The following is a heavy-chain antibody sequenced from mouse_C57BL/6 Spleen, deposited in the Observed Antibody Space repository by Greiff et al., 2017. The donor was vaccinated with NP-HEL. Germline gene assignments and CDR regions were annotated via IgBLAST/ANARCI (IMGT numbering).Heavy chain of an antibody. D-gene: IGHD1-1*01. Sequence: EVQLQQSGPELVKPGASVKIPCKASGYTFTDYNMDWVKQSHGKSLEWIGDINPNNGGTIYNQKFKGKATLTVDKSSSTAYMELRSLTSEDTAVYYCARSDYYGTRGRYYFDYWGQGTTLTVSS. J-gene: IGHJ2*01. CDR1: GYTFTDYN. V-gene: IGHV1-18*01. CDR2: INPNNGGT. CDR3: ARSDYYGTRGRYYFDY.